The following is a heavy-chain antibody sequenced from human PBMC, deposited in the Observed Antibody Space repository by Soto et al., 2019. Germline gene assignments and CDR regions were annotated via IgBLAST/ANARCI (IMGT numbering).Heavy chain of an antibody. Sequence: QVHLQQWGAGLLKPSETLSLTCAVYGGSFGGYYCSWIRQPPGKGLEWIGEINHSGSTNYNPSLKSRVIISVDTSKNQFSLKLSSVTAADTAVYYCARVPTGPMTIFGVLMTYYFDYWDQGTLVTVPS. CDR2: INHSGST. V-gene: IGHV4-34*01. D-gene: IGHD3-3*01. CDR1: GGSFGGYY. CDR3: ARVPTGPMTIFGVLMTYYFDY. J-gene: IGHJ4*02.